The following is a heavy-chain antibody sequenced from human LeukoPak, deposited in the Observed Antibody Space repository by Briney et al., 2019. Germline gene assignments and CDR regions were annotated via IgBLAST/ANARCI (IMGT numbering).Heavy chain of an antibody. V-gene: IGHV4-61*02. D-gene: IGHD3-10*01. Sequence: SETLSLTCSVSGGSISSSNYYWSWIRQPAGKGLEWIGRIYTSESTNYNPSLKSRVTISIDTSRNQFSLKLSSVTAADTAVYYCARGLWFGDENPPYFDYWGQGILVTVSS. CDR3: ARGLWFGDENPPYFDY. CDR1: GGSISSSNYY. CDR2: IYTSEST. J-gene: IGHJ4*02.